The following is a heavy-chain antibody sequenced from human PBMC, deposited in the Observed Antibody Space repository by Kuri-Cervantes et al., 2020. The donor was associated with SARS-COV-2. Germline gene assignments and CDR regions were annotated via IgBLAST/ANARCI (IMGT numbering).Heavy chain of an antibody. D-gene: IGHD3-3*01. J-gene: IGHJ5*02. V-gene: IGHV4-34*01. CDR3: TRGCNRITIFGVINIPAAENWFDP. CDR1: GGSLSGHY. Sequence: ESLKISCAVYGGSLSGHYWSWIRQPPGKGLEWIGEISHSGNTNYNPSLKSRLSISLDTSKNQFSLKLSSVTAADTAVYYCTRGCNRITIFGVINIPAAENWFDPWGQGTLVTVSS. CDR2: ISHSGNT.